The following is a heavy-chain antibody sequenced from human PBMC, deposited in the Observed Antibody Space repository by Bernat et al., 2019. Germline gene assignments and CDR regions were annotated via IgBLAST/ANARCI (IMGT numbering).Heavy chain of an antibody. V-gene: IGHV1-69*06. D-gene: IGHD6-6*01. Sequence: QVQLVQSGAEVKKPGSSVKVSCKASGGTFSSYAISWVRQAPGQGLEWMGGIIPIFGTANYAQKSQGRVTITAEKSKSTAYMELSSLRSEDTAVYYCARCIAARSVWYFDLWGRGTLVTVSS. CDR2: IIPIFGTA. CDR1: GGTFSSYA. J-gene: IGHJ2*01. CDR3: ARCIAARSVWYFDL.